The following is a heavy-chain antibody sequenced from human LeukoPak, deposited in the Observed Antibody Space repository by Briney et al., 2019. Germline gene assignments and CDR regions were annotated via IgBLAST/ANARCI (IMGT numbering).Heavy chain of an antibody. J-gene: IGHJ6*02. CDR1: GGSISSYY. CDR2: IYYSGST. V-gene: IGHV4-59*01. CDR3: ASSGGSSWYLDYYYYGMDV. Sequence: SETLSLTCTVSGGSISSYYWSWIRQPPGKGLEWIGYIYYSGSTNYNPSLKSRVTISVDTSKNQFSLKLSSVTAADTAVYYCASSGGSSWYLDYYYYGMDVWGQGTTVTVSS. D-gene: IGHD6-13*01.